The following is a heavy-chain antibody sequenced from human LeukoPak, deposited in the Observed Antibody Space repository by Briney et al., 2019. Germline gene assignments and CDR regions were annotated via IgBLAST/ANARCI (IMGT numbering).Heavy chain of an antibody. D-gene: IGHD5-18*01. Sequence: QAGGSLRLSCAASGFTFSSYSMNWVRQAPGKGLEWVSYISSSSSTIYYADSVKGRFTISRDNAKNSLYLQMNSLRAEDTAVYYCARDLRGYSYAPGVFDYWGQGTLVTVSS. CDR3: ARDLRGYSYAPGVFDY. V-gene: IGHV3-48*04. CDR1: GFTFSSYS. CDR2: ISSSSSTI. J-gene: IGHJ4*02.